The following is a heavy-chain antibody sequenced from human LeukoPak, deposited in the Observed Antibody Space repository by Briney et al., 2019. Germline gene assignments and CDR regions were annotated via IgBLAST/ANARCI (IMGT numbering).Heavy chain of an antibody. CDR2: IYYSGST. CDR1: GGSISSYY. Sequence: SETLSLTCTVSGGSISSYYWSWIRQPPGKGLEWIGYIYYSGSTNYNPSLKSRVTISVDTSKNQFSLKLSSVTAADTAVYYCARERWAVAGFGNPRGPISLFDPWGQGTLVTVSS. J-gene: IGHJ5*02. D-gene: IGHD6-19*01. V-gene: IGHV4-59*01. CDR3: ARERWAVAGFGNPRGPISLFDP.